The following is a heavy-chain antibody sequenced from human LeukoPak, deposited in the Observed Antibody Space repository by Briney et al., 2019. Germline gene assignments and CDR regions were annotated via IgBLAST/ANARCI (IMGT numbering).Heavy chain of an antibody. CDR1: GGSISSGSYY. V-gene: IGHV4-61*02. CDR2: IYTSGST. CDR3: ARARTYYYDSSGYQLDY. Sequence: PSGTLTLTCTVSGGSISSGSYYWSWIRQPAGKGLEWIGRIYTSGSTNYNPSLKSRVTISVDTSKNQFSLKLSSVTAADTAVYYCARARTYYYDSSGYQLDYWGQGTLVTVSS. D-gene: IGHD3-22*01. J-gene: IGHJ4*02.